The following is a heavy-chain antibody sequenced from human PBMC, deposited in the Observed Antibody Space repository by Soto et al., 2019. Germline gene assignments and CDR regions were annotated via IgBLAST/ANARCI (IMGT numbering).Heavy chain of an antibody. CDR2: IYHNRNT. CDR1: GGSISSGGYS. V-gene: IGHV4-30-2*01. CDR3: ARVPSP. J-gene: IGHJ5*02. Sequence: SETLSLTCAVSGGSISSGGYSWSWFRQPPGKGLEWIGYIYHNRNTYYNPSLKSRVTISVDRSKNQFSLKLSSVTAADTAMYYCARVPSPWGQGTLVTVSS.